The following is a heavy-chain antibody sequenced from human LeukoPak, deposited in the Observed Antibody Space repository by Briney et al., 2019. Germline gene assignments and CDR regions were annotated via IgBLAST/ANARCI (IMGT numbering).Heavy chain of an antibody. J-gene: IGHJ4*02. CDR1: GGXFSSYA. D-gene: IGHD3-10*01. V-gene: IGHV1-69*04. Sequence: SVKVSCKASGGXFSSYAISWVRQAPGQGLEWMGRIIPILGIANYAQKFQGRVTITADKSTSTAYMELSSLRSEDTAVYYCARARFGELFPFDYWGQGTLVTVSS. CDR2: IIPILGIA. CDR3: ARARFGELFPFDY.